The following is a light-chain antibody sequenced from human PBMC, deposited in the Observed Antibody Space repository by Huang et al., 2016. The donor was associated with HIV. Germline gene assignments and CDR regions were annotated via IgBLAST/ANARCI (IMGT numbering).Light chain of an antibody. Sequence: EIVLTQSPATLSLSPGERATLSCRASQSVSSYFTWYQQKPGQAPRLLMYEASNRASVIPARFSGSGSGTDFTLTISSLEPEDFAVYYCQQRSNWPVTFGPGTKVDIK. J-gene: IGKJ3*01. CDR3: QQRSNWPVT. CDR1: QSVSSY. V-gene: IGKV3-11*01. CDR2: EAS.